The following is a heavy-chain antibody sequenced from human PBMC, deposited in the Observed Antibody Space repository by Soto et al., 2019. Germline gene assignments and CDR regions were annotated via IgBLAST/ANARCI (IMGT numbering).Heavy chain of an antibody. CDR1: GYSFTSYW. V-gene: IGHV5-51*01. CDR3: ARQVWLKVRHFDY. J-gene: IGHJ4*02. CDR2: IYPGDSDT. Sequence: AGESLKISCKGSGYSFTSYWIGWVRQMPGKGLEWMGIIYPGDSDTRYSPSFQGQVTISADKSISTAYLQWSSLKASDTAMYYCARQVWLKVRHFDYWGQGTLVTVSS. D-gene: IGHD6-19*01.